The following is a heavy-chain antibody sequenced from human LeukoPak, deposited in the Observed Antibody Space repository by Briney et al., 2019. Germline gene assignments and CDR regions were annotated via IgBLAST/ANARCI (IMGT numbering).Heavy chain of an antibody. CDR2: IYSGGST. Sequence: GGSLRLSCAASGFTVSNNYMNWVRQAPGKGLEWVSLIYSGGSTYYADSVKGRFTISRDNSKNTLYLQMNSLRAEDTAVYYCARVSCSSTSCYYYYYMDVWGKGTTVTVSS. CDR3: ARVSCSSTSCYYYYYMDV. D-gene: IGHD2-2*01. J-gene: IGHJ6*03. CDR1: GFTVSNNY. V-gene: IGHV3-53*01.